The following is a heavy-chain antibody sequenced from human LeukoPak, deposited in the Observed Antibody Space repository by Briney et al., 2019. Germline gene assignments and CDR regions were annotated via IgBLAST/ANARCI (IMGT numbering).Heavy chain of an antibody. J-gene: IGHJ4*02. CDR2: INHSGST. V-gene: IGHV4-34*01. D-gene: IGHD3-22*01. CDR1: GGSFSGYY. Sequence: PSETLSLTCAVYGGSFSGYYWSWIRQPPGKGLEWIGEINHSGSTNYNPSLKSRATISVDTSKNQFSLKLSSVTAADTAVYYCARGTYYYDSSGYSFDYWGQGTLVTVSS. CDR3: ARGTYYYDSSGYSFDY.